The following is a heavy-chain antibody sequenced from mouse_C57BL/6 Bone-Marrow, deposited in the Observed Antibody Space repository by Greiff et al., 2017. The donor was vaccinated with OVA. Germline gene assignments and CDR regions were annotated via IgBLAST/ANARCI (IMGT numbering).Heavy chain of an antibody. J-gene: IGHJ4*01. CDR2: IDPSDSYT. D-gene: IGHD2-2*01. CDR1: GYTFTSYW. V-gene: IGHV1-50*01. CDR3: ARGVNYYAMDY. Sequence: QVQLKQPGAELVKPGASVKLSCKASGYTFTSYWMQWVKQRPGQGLEWIGEIDPSDSYTNYNQKFKGKATLTVDTSSSTAYMQLSSLTSEDSAVYYCARGVNYYAMDYWGQGTSVTVSS.